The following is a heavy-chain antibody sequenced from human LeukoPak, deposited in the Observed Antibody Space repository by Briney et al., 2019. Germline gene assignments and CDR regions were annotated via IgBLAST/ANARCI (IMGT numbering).Heavy chain of an antibody. V-gene: IGHV4-31*03. CDR2: IYYSGGT. J-gene: IGHJ4*02. CDR1: GGSISSGGYY. D-gene: IGHD1-26*01. Sequence: SETLSLTCTVSGGSISSGGYYWSWIRQHPGKGLEWIGDIYYSGGTYYNPSLKSRVTISVDTSKNQFSLKLSSVTAADTAVYYCARAPGRYEPLGYVDYWGQGALVTVSS. CDR3: ARAPGRYEPLGYVDY.